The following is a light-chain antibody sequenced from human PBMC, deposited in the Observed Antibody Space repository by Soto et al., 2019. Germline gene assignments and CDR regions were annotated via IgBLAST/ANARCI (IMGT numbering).Light chain of an antibody. Sequence: QTVVTQPASVSGSPGQSITISCTGTSTDVGAYNYVSWYQQHPGEAPKVMIFEVGNRPSGVSNRFSGSKSGNTASLTISGLQTEDEADYYCSSYTTSSIYVFGTGTKLTVL. CDR3: SSYTTSSIYV. CDR2: EVG. CDR1: STDVGAYNY. J-gene: IGLJ1*01. V-gene: IGLV2-14*01.